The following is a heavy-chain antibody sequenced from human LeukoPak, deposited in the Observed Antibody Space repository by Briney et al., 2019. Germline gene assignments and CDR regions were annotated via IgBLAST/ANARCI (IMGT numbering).Heavy chain of an antibody. CDR2: INPVDSET. CDR3: ARQGSSTTSWQTIDY. V-gene: IGHV5-51*01. Sequence: GESLKISCKGSGYRFADHWIAWVRQMLGKGLECMGIINPVDSETRYSPSFQGQVTISVDKSITTASLQWSSLRASDTAMYYCARQGSSTTSWQTIDYWGQGTLVSVSS. CDR1: GYRFADHW. J-gene: IGHJ4*02. D-gene: IGHD2-2*01.